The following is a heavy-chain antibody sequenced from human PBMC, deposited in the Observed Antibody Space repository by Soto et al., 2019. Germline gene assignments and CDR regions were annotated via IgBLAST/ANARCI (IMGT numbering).Heavy chain of an antibody. D-gene: IGHD1-26*01. V-gene: IGHV3-30*18. J-gene: IGHJ6*02. CDR1: GLTFTMYA. Sequence: QVQLVESGGGVVQPGRSLRLACTASGLTFTMYAMHWVRQAPGKGLEWVAVISHDGTYKFYSDSVKGRFTISRDNSQNTVHLQMNSLRLEYTAVYYCAKEAYSGSLGVGYGMDVWGQGTTVTVSS. CDR2: ISHDGTYK. CDR3: AKEAYSGSLGVGYGMDV.